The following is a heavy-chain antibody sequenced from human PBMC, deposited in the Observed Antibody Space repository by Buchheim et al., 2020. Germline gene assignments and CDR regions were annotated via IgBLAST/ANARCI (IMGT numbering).Heavy chain of an antibody. Sequence: QVQLVESGGGVVQPGRSLRLSCAASGFSFSDYGMHWVRQAPGKGLEWLSVISYHGSRQYYRESVKGRFTISRDNAKNTLYLQISSLRSDDTAMYYCAKDPRYRGYDRADYYFDSWGQGTL. D-gene: IGHD5-12*01. CDR1: GFSFSDYG. V-gene: IGHV3-30*18. J-gene: IGHJ4*02. CDR2: ISYHGSRQ. CDR3: AKDPRYRGYDRADYYFDS.